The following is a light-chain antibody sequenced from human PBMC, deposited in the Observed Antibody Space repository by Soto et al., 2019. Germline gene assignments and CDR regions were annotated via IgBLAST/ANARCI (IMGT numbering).Light chain of an antibody. Sequence: EIVMTQSPATLSVSPGERATLSCRASQSVSSNLAWYQQKPGQAPRLLIYGASTRATGIPARFSGSGSGTEFTPTISSLQSEDFAVYYCQQYNNWPVGTFGPGTKVDIK. CDR1: QSVSSN. V-gene: IGKV3-15*01. CDR2: GAS. J-gene: IGKJ3*01. CDR3: QQYNNWPVGT.